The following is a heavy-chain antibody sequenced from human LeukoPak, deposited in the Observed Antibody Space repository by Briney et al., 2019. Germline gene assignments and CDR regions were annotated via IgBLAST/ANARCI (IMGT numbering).Heavy chain of an antibody. D-gene: IGHD3-3*01. J-gene: IGHJ3*02. CDR1: GYSFTIYW. Sequence: GESLKISCKGSGYSFTIYWIGWVRQMPGKGLEWMGIIYPGDSDTRYSPSFQGQVTISADKSISTAYLQWSSLKASDTAMYYCATRTPDFWSGYYTHDAFDIWGQGTMVTVSS. CDR3: ATRTPDFWSGYYTHDAFDI. CDR2: IYPGDSDT. V-gene: IGHV5-51*01.